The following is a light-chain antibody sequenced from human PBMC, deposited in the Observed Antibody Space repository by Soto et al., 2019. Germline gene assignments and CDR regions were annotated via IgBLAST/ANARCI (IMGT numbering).Light chain of an antibody. CDR2: DVS. V-gene: IGLV2-11*01. Sequence: QSVLTQPRSVSGSPGQSVTISCTGTSSDVGGYNYVSWYQQHPGKAPKLMIYDVSKRPSGVPDRFSGSKSGNTASLTISGLQAEDEADYYSCSYAGSAWVFGGGTKVTVL. CDR3: CSYAGSAWV. CDR1: SSDVGGYNY. J-gene: IGLJ3*02.